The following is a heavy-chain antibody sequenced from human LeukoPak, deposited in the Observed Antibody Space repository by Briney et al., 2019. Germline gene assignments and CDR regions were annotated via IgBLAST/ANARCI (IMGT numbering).Heavy chain of an antibody. CDR2: IYYSGST. CDR3: AREIRGQVAFDI. D-gene: IGHD3-16*01. V-gene: IGHV4-59*01. CDR1: GGSISSYY. Sequence: SETLSLTCTVSGGSISSYYWSWIRQPPGKGLEWIGYIYYSGSTNYNPSLKSRVTISVDTSKNQFSLKLSSVTAADTAVYYCAREIRGQVAFDIWGQGTMVTVSS. J-gene: IGHJ3*02.